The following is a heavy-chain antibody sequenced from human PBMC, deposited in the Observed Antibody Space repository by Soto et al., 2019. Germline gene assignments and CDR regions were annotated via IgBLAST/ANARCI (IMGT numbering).Heavy chain of an antibody. Sequence: RGAVGFTSVASVFHFSHYCMHLVRQVPGKGLEWVAGIDYNEINQYYIDPVKGRFTISRDQSKNTLYLQMNSLRAEDTAVYYCARDFCPVPTCYDLWGQGVLVTVSS. CDR3: ARDFCPVPTCYDL. D-gene: IGHD2-2*01. CDR1: VFHFSHYC. J-gene: IGHJ4*02. CDR2: IDYNEINQ. V-gene: IGHV3-33*01.